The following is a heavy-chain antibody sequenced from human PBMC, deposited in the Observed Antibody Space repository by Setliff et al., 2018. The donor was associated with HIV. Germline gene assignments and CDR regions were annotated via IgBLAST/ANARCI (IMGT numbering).Heavy chain of an antibody. J-gene: IGHJ4*02. Sequence: SETLSLTCRVSGSLMSGYFWSWVRQPPGKGLEWVAYIYYTGNINQNPSLKSRVTISMDSSKRQFYLKLSSLTAADTAVYYCVRGRYCSGSNCPRLDNWGQGILVTVS. CDR3: VRGRYCSGSNCPRLDN. CDR1: GSLMSGYF. V-gene: IGHV4-59*01. D-gene: IGHD2-15*01. CDR2: IYYTGNI.